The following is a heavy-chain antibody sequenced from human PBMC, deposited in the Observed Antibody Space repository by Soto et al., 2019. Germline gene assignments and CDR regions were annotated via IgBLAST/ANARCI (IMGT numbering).Heavy chain of an antibody. Sequence: SVKVACKASGGTISRDAIIWVRKAPGQGLEWMGGIIPIFGTANYAQKFQGRVTITADESTSTAYMELSSLRSEDTAVYYCARDHWKTYYYYYGMDVWGQGTTVTVSS. CDR3: ARDHWKTYYYYYGMDV. J-gene: IGHJ6*02. V-gene: IGHV1-69*13. CDR2: IIPIFGTA. CDR1: GGTISRDA. D-gene: IGHD1-1*01.